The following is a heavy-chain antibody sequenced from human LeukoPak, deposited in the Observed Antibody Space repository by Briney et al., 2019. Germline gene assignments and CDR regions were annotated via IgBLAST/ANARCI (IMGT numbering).Heavy chain of an antibody. D-gene: IGHD3-22*01. V-gene: IGHV1-2*02. CDR3: ARDWRAGCYYDSSGYHYRGEY. J-gene: IGHJ4*02. CDR1: GYTFTGYY. CDR2: INPNSGGT. Sequence: EASVKVSCKASGYTFTGYYMHWVRQAPGQGLEWMGWINPNSGGTNYAQKFQGRVTMTRDTSISTAYMELSRLRSDDTAVYYCARDWRAGCYYDSSGYHYRGEYWGQGTLVTVSS.